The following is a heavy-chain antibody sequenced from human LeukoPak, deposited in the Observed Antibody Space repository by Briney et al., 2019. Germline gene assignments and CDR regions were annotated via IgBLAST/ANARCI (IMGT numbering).Heavy chain of an antibody. J-gene: IGHJ4*02. CDR1: SYSISSGYY. CDR2: VYYSGST. Sequence: PSETLSLTCAVSSYSISSGYYWGWVRKLPGKGLEWIGSVYYSGSTYYNPSLKSRVTISVDTSKNQFSLKLISVTAADTAVYYCARAPDYFDYWGQGTLVTVSS. CDR3: ARAPDYFDY. V-gene: IGHV4-38-2*01.